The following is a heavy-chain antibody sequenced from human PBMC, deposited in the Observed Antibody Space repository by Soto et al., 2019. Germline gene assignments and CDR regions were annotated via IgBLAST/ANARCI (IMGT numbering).Heavy chain of an antibody. J-gene: IGHJ4*01. V-gene: IGHV3-30-3*01. D-gene: IGHD6-19*01. CDR1: GFTFSSYA. Sequence: QVQLVESGGGVVQPGRSLRLSCAASGFTFSSYAMHWVRQAPGKGLEWVAAVSSDGNNDYYADSVRGRFTISRDNSKNAFYLQVNSLRAEDTAVYHCARALAVAGSGPDNWGQGTLVTVSS. CDR3: ARALAVAGSGPDN. CDR2: VSSDGNND.